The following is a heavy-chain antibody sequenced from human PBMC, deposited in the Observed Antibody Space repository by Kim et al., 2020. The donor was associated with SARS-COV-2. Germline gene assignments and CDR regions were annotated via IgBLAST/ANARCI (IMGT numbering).Heavy chain of an antibody. CDR1: GGSFSGYY. J-gene: IGHJ6*02. CDR3: ARVVGYCTNGVCLYYGMDV. CDR2: INHSGST. Sequence: SETLSLTCAVYGGSFSGYYWSWIRQPPGKGREWIGEINHSGSTNYNPSLKSRVTISVDTSKNQFSLKLSSVTAADTAVYYCARVVGYCTNGVCLYYGMDVWGQGTTVTVSS. D-gene: IGHD2-8*01. V-gene: IGHV4-34*01.